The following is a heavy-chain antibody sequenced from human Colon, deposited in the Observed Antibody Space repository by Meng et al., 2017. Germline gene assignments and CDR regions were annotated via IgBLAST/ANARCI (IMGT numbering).Heavy chain of an antibody. CDR2: IYHGGTT. CDR1: GYSISSGYY. V-gene: IGHV4-38-2*02. Sequence: SKTLSLTCTVSGYSISSGYYWGWIRQPPGKGLEWVGSIYHGGTTYYNPSLKSRITISVDTSKNHFSLKLSSVTAADTAVYYCARVNYFGSGNYPDYWGPGTLVTVSS. J-gene: IGHJ4*02. D-gene: IGHD3-10*01. CDR3: ARVNYFGSGNYPDY.